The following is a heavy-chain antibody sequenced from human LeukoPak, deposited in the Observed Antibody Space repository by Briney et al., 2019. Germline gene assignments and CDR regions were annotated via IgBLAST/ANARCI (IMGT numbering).Heavy chain of an antibody. V-gene: IGHV4-34*01. CDR3: ARGVLSDY. CDR1: GGSFSGYY. CDR2: INHSGST. J-gene: IGHJ4*02. D-gene: IGHD3-10*01. Sequence: SETLSLTCAVFGGSFSGYYWSWIRQPPGKGLEWIGEINHSGSTNYNPSLKSRVTISVDTSKNQFSLKLSSVTAADTAVYYCARGVLSDYWGQGTLVTVSS.